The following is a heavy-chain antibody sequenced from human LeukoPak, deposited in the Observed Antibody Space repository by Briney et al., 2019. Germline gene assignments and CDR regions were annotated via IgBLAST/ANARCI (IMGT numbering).Heavy chain of an antibody. V-gene: IGHV4-59*01. J-gene: IGHJ6*02. Sequence: SETLSLTCTVSGGSISSYYWSWIRQPPGKGLEWIGYIYYSGSTNYNPSLRSRVTISVDTSKNQFSLKLSSVTAADTAVYYCARGVVVAATQHYYYGMDVWGQGTTVTVSS. CDR1: GGSISSYY. CDR3: ARGVVVAATQHYYYGMDV. CDR2: IYYSGST. D-gene: IGHD2-15*01.